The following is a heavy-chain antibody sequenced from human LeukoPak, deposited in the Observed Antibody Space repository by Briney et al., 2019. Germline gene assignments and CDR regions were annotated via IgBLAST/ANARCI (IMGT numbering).Heavy chain of an antibody. CDR2: IKSKSDGGAT. V-gene: IGHV3-15*01. Sequence: GGSLRLSCAASGFTFKHAWMSWVRQAPGKGLEWVGRIKSKSDGGATDYAAPVKGRFTISRDNSKNTMYLQMNSLRAEDTAMYYCARAPMSYDSSGFGGAFDIWGQGTMVTVSS. CDR1: GFTFKHAW. D-gene: IGHD3-22*01. CDR3: ARAPMSYDSSGFGGAFDI. J-gene: IGHJ3*02.